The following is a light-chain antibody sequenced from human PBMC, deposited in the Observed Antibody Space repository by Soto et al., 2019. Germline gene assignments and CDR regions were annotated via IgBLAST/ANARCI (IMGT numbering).Light chain of an antibody. CDR1: QSISNN. CDR2: DAS. CDR3: QHYNDWPRT. V-gene: IGKV3-15*01. J-gene: IGKJ1*01. Sequence: VMTQSPATLSVSPGESATLSCRASQSISNNLAWYQQKPGQAPRLLMYDASTRATGIPDGFSGSGSGAEFTLIISSLQSEDLAVYYCQHYNDWPRTFGQGIKVEVE.